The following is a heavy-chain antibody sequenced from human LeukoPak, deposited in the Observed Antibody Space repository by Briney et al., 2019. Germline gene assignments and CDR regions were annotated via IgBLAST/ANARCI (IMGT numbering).Heavy chain of an antibody. J-gene: IGHJ4*02. CDR1: GFTFSSYG. V-gene: IGHV3-33*01. CDR3: ARDLLYSSSWTDFDY. D-gene: IGHD6-13*01. CDR2: IWYDGSNK. Sequence: GGSLRLSCAASGFTFSSYGMHWVRHAPGKGLELVAVIWYDGSNKYYADSVKGRFTISRDNSKNTLYLQMNSLRAEDTAVYYCARDLLYSSSWTDFDYWGQGTLVTVSS.